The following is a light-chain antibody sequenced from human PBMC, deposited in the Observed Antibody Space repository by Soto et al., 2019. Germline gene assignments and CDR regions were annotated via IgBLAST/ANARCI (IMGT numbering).Light chain of an antibody. V-gene: IGLV1-40*01. CDR3: QSYDSSLSGSV. CDR1: SSNIGAGYD. J-gene: IGLJ3*02. CDR2: GNN. Sequence: QSVLTQPPSLSGPPGRGAPTSGPGASSNIGAGYDVHGYQQLPGTAPKLLIFGNNHRPSGVPDRFSGSKSGTSASLAITGLQAEDEADYYCQSYDSSLSGSVFGGGTKLTVL.